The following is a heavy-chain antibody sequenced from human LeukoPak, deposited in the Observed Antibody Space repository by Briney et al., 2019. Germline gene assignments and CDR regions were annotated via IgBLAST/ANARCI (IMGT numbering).Heavy chain of an antibody. J-gene: IGHJ3*02. CDR2: ISYDGSNK. D-gene: IGHD6-19*01. V-gene: IGHV3-30*14. Sequence: PGGSLRLSCAASGFTFSSYAMHWVRQAPGKGLEWVAVISYDGSNKYYADSVKGRFTISRDNSKNTLYLQMNSLRAEDTAVYYCARDQSNVDSSGTHDAFDIWGQGTMVTVSS. CDR1: GFTFSSYA. CDR3: ARDQSNVDSSGTHDAFDI.